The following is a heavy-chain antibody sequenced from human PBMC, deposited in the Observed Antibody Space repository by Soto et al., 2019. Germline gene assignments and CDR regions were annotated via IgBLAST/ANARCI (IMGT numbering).Heavy chain of an antibody. V-gene: IGHV3-73*01. CDR2: IRSKANNYAT. J-gene: IGHJ6*03. CDR1: GFTFSGSA. D-gene: IGHD2-2*01. CDR3: ARGGGSSTQRYYYMDV. Sequence: EVQLVESGGGLVQPGGSLKLSCAASGFTFSGSAMHWVRQASGKGLEWVGRIRSKANNYATAYAASVKGRFTISRDDSKNTAYLQMNSMKTEDTAVYYGARGGGSSTQRYYYMDVWGKGTTVTVSS.